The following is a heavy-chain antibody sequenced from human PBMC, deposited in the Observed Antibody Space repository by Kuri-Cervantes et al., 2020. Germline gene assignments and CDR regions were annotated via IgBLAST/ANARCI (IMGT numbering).Heavy chain of an antibody. V-gene: IGHV3-21*01. CDR3: ARDDPTPYYYDSSGYFVH. CDR1: GFTFSSYS. J-gene: IGHJ4*02. Sequence: GESLKISCAASGFTFSSYSMNWVRQAPGKGLEWVSSISSSSSYIYYADSVKGRFTISRDNSKNTLYLQMNSLRAEDTAVYYCARDDPTPYYYDSSGYFVHWGQGTLVTVSS. CDR2: ISSSSSYI. D-gene: IGHD3-22*01.